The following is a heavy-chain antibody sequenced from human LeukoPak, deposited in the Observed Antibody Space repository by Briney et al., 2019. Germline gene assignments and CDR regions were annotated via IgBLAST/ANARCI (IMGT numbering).Heavy chain of an antibody. CDR1: GFTVSSNY. CDR3: ARDKAYYYDSSGSAGDAFDI. V-gene: IGHV3-53*01. J-gene: IGHJ3*02. D-gene: IGHD3-22*01. Sequence: PGGSLRLSCAASGFTVSSNYMSWVRQAPGKGLEWVSVIYSGGSTYYADSVKGRFTISRDNSKNTLYLQMNSLSAEDTAVYYCARDKAYYYDSSGSAGDAFDIWGQGTMVTVSS. CDR2: IYSGGST.